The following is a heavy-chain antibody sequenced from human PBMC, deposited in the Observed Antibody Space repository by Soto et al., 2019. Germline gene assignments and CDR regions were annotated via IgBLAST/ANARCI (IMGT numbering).Heavy chain of an antibody. V-gene: IGHV5-51*01. J-gene: IGHJ4*02. CDR3: ARQISFVCDS. D-gene: IGHD3-16*01. CDR2: IKPGTSDI. CDR1: GYKLGSAW. Sequence: PGESLKISCEVAGYKLGSAWIGWVRRKPGKGLEWMGIIKPGTSDIRYSPSFRGQVTISADEAANTAFLQWSSLKTSDTAIYYCARQISFVCDSWGQGTLVTVSS.